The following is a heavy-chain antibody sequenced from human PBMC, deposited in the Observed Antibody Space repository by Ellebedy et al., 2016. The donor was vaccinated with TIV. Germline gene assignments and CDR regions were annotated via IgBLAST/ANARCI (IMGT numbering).Heavy chain of an antibody. V-gene: IGHV3-7*01. J-gene: IGHJ5*02. D-gene: IGHD4-17*01. CDR1: GFSFRSYW. Sequence: GESLKISCAASGFSFRSYWMSWVRQAPGKGLEWVANIYQDGSVHYYVDSVKGRFTISRDNANKLLFLQMSSLRVEDTAVYYCARRGSYGDYAVQVNSWFDRWGQGTLVTVSS. CDR3: ARRGSYGDYAVQVNSWFDR. CDR2: IYQDGSVH.